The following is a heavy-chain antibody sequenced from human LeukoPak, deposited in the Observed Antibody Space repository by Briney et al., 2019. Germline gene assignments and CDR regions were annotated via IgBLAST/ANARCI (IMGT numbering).Heavy chain of an antibody. D-gene: IGHD6-19*01. V-gene: IGHV6-1*01. CDR1: GDSVSSNSAA. CDR3: VRAFGNSSGWDENYFDY. J-gene: IGHJ4*02. CDR2: TYYRSKWYN. Sequence: SQTLSLTCAISGDSVSSNSAAWNWIRQSPSRGLEWLGRTYYRSKWYNDYAVSVKSRITINPDTSKDQFSLKLSSVTAADTAVYYCVRAFGNSSGWDENYFDYWGQGILVTVSS.